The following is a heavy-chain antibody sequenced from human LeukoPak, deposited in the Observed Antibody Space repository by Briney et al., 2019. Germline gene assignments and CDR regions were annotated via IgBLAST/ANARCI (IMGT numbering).Heavy chain of an antibody. CDR1: GGSISSSSYY. D-gene: IGHD1-1*01. Sequence: SETLSLTCTVSGGSISSSSYYWGWIRQPPGKGLEWIGSIYYSGSTYYNPSLKGRVTISVDTSKNQFSLKLTSVTAADTAVYYCTRDRDTTGLYWGPGTLVTVSS. CDR2: IYYSGST. V-gene: IGHV4-39*07. J-gene: IGHJ4*02. CDR3: TRDRDTTGLY.